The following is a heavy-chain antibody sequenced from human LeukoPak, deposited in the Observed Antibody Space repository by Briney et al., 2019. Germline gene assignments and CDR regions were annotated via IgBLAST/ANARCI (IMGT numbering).Heavy chain of an antibody. V-gene: IGHV4-59*12. D-gene: IGHD3-22*01. CDR2: IYHSGST. J-gene: IGHJ3*02. CDR1: GGSISSYY. Sequence: SETLSLTCTVSGGSISSYYWSWIRQPPGKGLEWIGYIYHSGSTYYNPSLKSRVTISVDRSKNQFSLKLSSVTAADTAVYYCARSPTRAWTYYYDSSGSGAFDIWGQGTMVTVSS. CDR3: ARSPTRAWTYYYDSSGSGAFDI.